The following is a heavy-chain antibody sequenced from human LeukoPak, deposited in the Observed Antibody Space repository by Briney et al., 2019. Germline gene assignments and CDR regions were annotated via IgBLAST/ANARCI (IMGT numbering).Heavy chain of an antibody. CDR3: ARVVDGSSWYSDY. CDR2: INHSGST. Sequence: SETLSLTCAVYGGSFSGYYWSWIRQPPGKGLEWIGEINHSGSTNYNPSLKSRVTISVDTSKNQFSLKLSSVTAADTAVYYCARVVDGSSWYSDYWGQGTLVTVPS. J-gene: IGHJ4*02. D-gene: IGHD6-13*01. CDR1: GGSFSGYY. V-gene: IGHV4-34*01.